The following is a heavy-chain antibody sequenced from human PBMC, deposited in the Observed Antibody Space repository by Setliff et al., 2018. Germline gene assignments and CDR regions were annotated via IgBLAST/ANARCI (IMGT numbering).Heavy chain of an antibody. Sequence: GGSLRLSCAASGFTFSDYYMNWIRQAPGKGLEWVSYISRGGNTIYYADSVKGRFTISRDNAKNSLYLQMNSLRAEDTAVYYCARDFGSHSFDYWGQGTLVTVSS. D-gene: IGHD3-16*01. CDR1: GFTFSDYY. J-gene: IGHJ4*02. CDR2: ISRGGNTI. CDR3: ARDFGSHSFDY. V-gene: IGHV3-11*04.